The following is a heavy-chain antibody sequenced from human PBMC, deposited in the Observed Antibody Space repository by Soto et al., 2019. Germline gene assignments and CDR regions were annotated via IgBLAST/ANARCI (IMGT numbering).Heavy chain of an antibody. D-gene: IGHD3-22*01. J-gene: IGHJ4*02. V-gene: IGHV3-11*01. CDR2: ISSSGSTI. Sequence: GGSLRLSCAASGFTFSDYYMSWIRQAPGKGLEWVSYISSSGSTIYYADSVKGRFTISRDNAKNSLYLQMNSLRAEDTAVYYCARDHYYNSSGYYESFEYWGQGTLVTVSS. CDR3: ARDHYYNSSGYYESFEY. CDR1: GFTFSDYY.